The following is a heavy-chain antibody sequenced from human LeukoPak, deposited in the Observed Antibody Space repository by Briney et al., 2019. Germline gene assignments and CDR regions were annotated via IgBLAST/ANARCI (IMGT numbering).Heavy chain of an antibody. CDR2: IYYSGST. CDR1: GGSISSYY. Sequence: SETLSLTCTVSGGSISSYYWSWIRQPPGKGLEWIGYIYYSGSTNYNPSLKSRVTISIDTSKYQFSLRLRSVTAADTAVYYCARQDVGSYRDFDFWGQGTLVTVSS. CDR3: ARQDVGSYRDFDF. V-gene: IGHV4-59*12. J-gene: IGHJ4*02. D-gene: IGHD1-26*01.